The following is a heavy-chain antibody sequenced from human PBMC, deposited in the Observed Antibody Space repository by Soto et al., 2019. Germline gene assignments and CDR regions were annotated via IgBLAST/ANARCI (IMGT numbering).Heavy chain of an antibody. CDR2: IKSKTDGGTT. V-gene: IGHV3-15*01. CDR3: TTDPANNVLRFNNPGFPRYYYYGMDV. D-gene: IGHD3-3*01. J-gene: IGHJ6*02. Sequence: EVQLVESGGGLVKPGGSLRLSCAASGFTFSNAWMSWVRQAPGKGLEWVGRIKSKTDGGTTDYAAPVKGRFTISRDDSKNTLYLQMNSLKTEDTAVYYCTTDPANNVLRFNNPGFPRYYYYGMDVWGQGTTVTVSS. CDR1: GFTFSNAW.